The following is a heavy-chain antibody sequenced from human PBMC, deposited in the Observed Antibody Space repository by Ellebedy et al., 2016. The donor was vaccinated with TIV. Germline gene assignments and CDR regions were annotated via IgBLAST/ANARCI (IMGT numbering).Heavy chain of an antibody. D-gene: IGHD3-16*01. Sequence: MPSETLSLTCTVSGGSVSSSHWGWIRQPPGKGLEWIGSVDYSGNTYYNPPLNGRDNISVDTSKNQVSLELTSVTAADTAVYYCAKDPGGEPWFFDLWGRGTLVTVSS. J-gene: IGHJ2*01. CDR3: AKDPGGEPWFFDL. V-gene: IGHV4-39*07. CDR2: VDYSGNT. CDR1: GGSVSSSH.